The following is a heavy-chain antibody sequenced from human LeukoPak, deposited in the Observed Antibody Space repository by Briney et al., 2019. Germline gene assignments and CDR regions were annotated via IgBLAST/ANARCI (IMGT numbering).Heavy chain of an antibody. CDR1: GLTFSSYG. J-gene: IGHJ3*02. D-gene: IGHD2-8*01. CDR3: ARDPGYCFNGVCPDDAFDI. V-gene: IGHV3-33*01. Sequence: PRGFLRLSCAASGLTFSSYGMHWVRQASRKGLESVALIWFDGSNKYYADSVKGRFTISRDKSKNTLYLQMNSLRAEDTAVYYCARDPGYCFNGVCPDDAFDIWGQGTMVTVSS. CDR2: IWFDGSNK.